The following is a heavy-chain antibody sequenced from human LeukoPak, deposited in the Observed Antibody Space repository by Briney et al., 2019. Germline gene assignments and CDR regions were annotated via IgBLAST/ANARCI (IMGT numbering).Heavy chain of an antibody. D-gene: IGHD5-18*01. V-gene: IGHV3-48*01. CDR2: ISSSSSTI. Sequence: GGSLRLSCAASGFTFSSYSMNWVRQAPGKGLEWVSYISSSSSTIYYADSVKGRFTISRDNAKNSLYLQMNSLRAEDTAVYYCAREDGVYSYGLDYWGQGTLVTVSS. CDR1: GFTFSSYS. J-gene: IGHJ4*02. CDR3: AREDGVYSYGLDY.